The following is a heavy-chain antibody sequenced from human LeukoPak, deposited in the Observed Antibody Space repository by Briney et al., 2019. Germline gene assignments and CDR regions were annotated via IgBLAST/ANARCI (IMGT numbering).Heavy chain of an antibody. Sequence: PSETLSLTCTVSGGSISSYYWSWIRQPPGKGLEWIGYIYYSGSTNYNPSLKSRVTISVDTSKNQFSLKLSSVTAADTAVYYCARGQTGRCSSTSCSYYYYYYGMDVWGQGTTVTVSS. V-gene: IGHV4-59*12. CDR1: GGSISSYY. CDR2: IYYSGST. J-gene: IGHJ6*02. CDR3: ARGQTGRCSSTSCSYYYYYYGMDV. D-gene: IGHD2-2*01.